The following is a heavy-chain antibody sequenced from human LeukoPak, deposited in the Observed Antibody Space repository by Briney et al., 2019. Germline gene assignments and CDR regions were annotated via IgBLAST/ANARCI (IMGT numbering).Heavy chain of an antibody. Sequence: GGSLRLSCAASGFTFSSYAMNWVRQAPGKGLEWVSSISDTGGTTYYTDSVKGRFTISRDNSKNTLYLQMNSLRAEDTAVYYCARDQVPMITFGGAPDYWGQGTLVTVSS. V-gene: IGHV3-23*01. CDR2: ISDTGGTT. CDR1: GFTFSSYA. D-gene: IGHD3-16*01. CDR3: ARDQVPMITFGGAPDY. J-gene: IGHJ4*02.